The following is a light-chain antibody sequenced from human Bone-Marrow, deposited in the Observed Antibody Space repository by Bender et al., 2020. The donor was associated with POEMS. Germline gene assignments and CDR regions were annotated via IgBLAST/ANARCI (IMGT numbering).Light chain of an antibody. J-gene: IGLJ2*01. Sequence: QSALTQPASVSGSPGQSITIFCTGTSSDVGAYNYVSWYQHRPGKAPKLIISDVSNRPSGVSNRFSGSKSGNTASLKISGLQTDDEADYYCSSYTLTSVVIFGGGTKLTVL. V-gene: IGLV2-14*03. CDR2: DVS. CDR1: SSDVGAYNY. CDR3: SSYTLTSVVI.